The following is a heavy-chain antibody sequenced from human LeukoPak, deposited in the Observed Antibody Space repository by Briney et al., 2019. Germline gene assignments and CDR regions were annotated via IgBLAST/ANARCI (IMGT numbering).Heavy chain of an antibody. J-gene: IGHJ4*02. CDR2: IIPIFGTA. Sequence: GASVNVSCKASGGTLSSYTISWVRQAPGHGLEWMGGIIPIFGTANYAQKFQGRVTITADESTSTAYMELSSLRSEDTAVYYCARGLKSSSWYGLFDYWGQGTLVTVSS. CDR3: ARGLKSSSWYGLFDY. V-gene: IGHV1-69*13. CDR1: GGTLSSYT. D-gene: IGHD6-13*01.